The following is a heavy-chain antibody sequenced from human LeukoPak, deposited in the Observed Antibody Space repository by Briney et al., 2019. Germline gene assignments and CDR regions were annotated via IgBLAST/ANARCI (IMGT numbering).Heavy chain of an antibody. J-gene: IGHJ4*02. CDR2: IIPILGIA. Sequence: SVKVSCKASGGTFSSYAISWVRQAPGQGLEWMGRIIPILGIANYAQKFQGRVTITADKSTSTAYMELSSLRSEDTAVYYCARDDDADWNSDYWGQGTLVTVSS. V-gene: IGHV1-69*04. D-gene: IGHD1/OR15-1a*01. CDR1: GGTFSSYA. CDR3: ARDDDADWNSDY.